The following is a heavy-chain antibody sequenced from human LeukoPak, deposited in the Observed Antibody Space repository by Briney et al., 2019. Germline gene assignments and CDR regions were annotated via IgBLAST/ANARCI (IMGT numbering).Heavy chain of an antibody. J-gene: IGHJ4*02. D-gene: IGHD1-26*01. CDR3: ARDVGATGFDY. V-gene: IGHV3-74*01. CDR2: IKSHGSSI. Sequence: TRRSLTLACAASGFTLSSYWRHWVRQAPAKGLVWVSHIKSHGSSIRNADSVKGRFTISSDNAKNTLYLQMNSLRAEDTAVYFCARDVGATGFDYWGPGNLVTVSS. CDR1: GFTLSSYW.